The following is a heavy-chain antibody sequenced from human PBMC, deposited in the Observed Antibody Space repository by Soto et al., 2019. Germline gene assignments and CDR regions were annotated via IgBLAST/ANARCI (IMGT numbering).Heavy chain of an antibody. D-gene: IGHD3-10*01. J-gene: IGHJ4*02. CDR1: GYSFTSYW. CDR3: ARLGSGNYYMVY. Sequence: EVQLEQSGAEVKKPGESLRISCKGSGYSFTSYWISWVRQMPGKGLEWMGRIDPSDSYTNYSPSFQGHVTISADKSISTGYRQWSSLKASDTAMYYCARLGSGNYYMVYWGQGTLVTVSS. CDR2: IDPSDSYT. V-gene: IGHV5-10-1*01.